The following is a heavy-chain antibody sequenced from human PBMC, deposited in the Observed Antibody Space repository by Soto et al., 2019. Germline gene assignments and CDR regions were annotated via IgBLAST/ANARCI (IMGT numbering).Heavy chain of an antibody. Sequence: SETLSLTCTVSGGSISSYYWSWIRQPPGKGLEWIGYIYYSGSTNYNPSLKSRVTISVDTSKNQFSLKLSSVTAADTAVYYCARDIRGPLDYWGQGTLVTVSS. CDR1: GGSISSYY. D-gene: IGHD3-10*01. CDR2: IYYSGST. V-gene: IGHV4-59*01. J-gene: IGHJ4*02. CDR3: ARDIRGPLDY.